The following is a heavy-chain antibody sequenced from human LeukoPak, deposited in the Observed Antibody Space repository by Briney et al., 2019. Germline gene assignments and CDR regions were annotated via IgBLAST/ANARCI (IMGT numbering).Heavy chain of an antibody. J-gene: IGHJ4*02. Sequence: SVTVSCKASGGTFSSYAISWVRQAPGQGLEWMGGIIPIFGTANYAQQFQGRVTITTDESTSAAYMELSSLRSEDTAVYYCARGMTVTTSFDYWGQGTLVTVSS. V-gene: IGHV1-69*05. CDR3: ARGMTVTTSFDY. CDR2: IIPIFGTA. CDR1: GGTFSSYA. D-gene: IGHD4-17*01.